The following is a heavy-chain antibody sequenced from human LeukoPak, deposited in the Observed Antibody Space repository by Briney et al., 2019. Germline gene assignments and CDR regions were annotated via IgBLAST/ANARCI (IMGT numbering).Heavy chain of an antibody. Sequence: GGSLRLSCTASGFTFSGAWMTWVRQAPGKGLEWVANIREDGTEKNYVDSVKGRFTISRDNSKNMVWLQINSPTAEDTATYYCAKDGNWARFEDWGQGTLVTVSS. D-gene: IGHD7-27*01. CDR2: IREDGTEK. CDR3: AKDGNWARFED. J-gene: IGHJ4*02. V-gene: IGHV3-7*03. CDR1: GFTFSGAW.